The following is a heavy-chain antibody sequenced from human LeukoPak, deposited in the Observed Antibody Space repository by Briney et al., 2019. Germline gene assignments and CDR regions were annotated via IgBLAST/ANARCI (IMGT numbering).Heavy chain of an antibody. Sequence: PGRSLRLSCAASGFTFSDYYMSWIRQAPGKGLEWVSYISSSGSTIYYADSVKGRFTISRDNAKNSLYLQMNSLRAEDTAVYYCARDPYYDSSGYYYWGQGTLVTVSS. J-gene: IGHJ4*02. CDR1: GFTFSDYY. CDR2: ISSSGSTI. D-gene: IGHD3-22*01. V-gene: IGHV3-11*01. CDR3: ARDPYYDSSGYYY.